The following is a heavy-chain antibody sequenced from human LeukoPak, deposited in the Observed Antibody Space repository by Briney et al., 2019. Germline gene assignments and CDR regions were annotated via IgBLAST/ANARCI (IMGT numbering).Heavy chain of an antibody. CDR2: INPNSGGT. D-gene: IGHD1-26*01. CDR3: ARDDDANSGSQGY. V-gene: IGHV1-2*02. J-gene: IGHJ4*02. Sequence: ASVKVSCKASGYTFTGYYMHWVRQAPGQGLEWMGWINPNSGGTNYAQKFQGRVTMTRDTSISTAYMELSRLRSDDTAVYYCARDDDANSGSQGYWGQGTLVTVSS. CDR1: GYTFTGYY.